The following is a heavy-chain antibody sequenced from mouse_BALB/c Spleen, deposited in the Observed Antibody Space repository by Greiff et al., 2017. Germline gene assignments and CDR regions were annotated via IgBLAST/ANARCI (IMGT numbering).Heavy chain of an antibody. D-gene: IGHD1-1*01. Sequence: EVKLMESGGGLVKPGGSLKLSCAASGFTFSSYAMSWVRQTPEKRLEWVASISSGGSTYYPDSVKGRFTISRDNARNILYLQMSSLRSEDTAMYYCARGLAGLRYPYAMDYWGQGTSVTVSS. CDR2: ISSGGST. CDR3: ARGLAGLRYPYAMDY. J-gene: IGHJ4*01. V-gene: IGHV5-6-5*01. CDR1: GFTFSSYA.